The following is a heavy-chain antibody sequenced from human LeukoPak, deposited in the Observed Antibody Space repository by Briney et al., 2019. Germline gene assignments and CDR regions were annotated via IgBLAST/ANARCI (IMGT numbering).Heavy chain of an antibody. V-gene: IGHV3-21*01. J-gene: IGHJ5*02. CDR3: ARDTVNPYSGYDPNWFDP. CDR1: GFTFSSYS. CDR2: ISSSSSYI. D-gene: IGHD5-12*01. Sequence: GGSLRLSCAASGFTFSSYSMNWVRQAPGKGLEWVSSISSSSSYIYYADSVKGRFTISRDNAKNSLYLQMNSLRAEDTAVYYCARDTVNPYSGYDPNWFDPWGQGTLVTVSS.